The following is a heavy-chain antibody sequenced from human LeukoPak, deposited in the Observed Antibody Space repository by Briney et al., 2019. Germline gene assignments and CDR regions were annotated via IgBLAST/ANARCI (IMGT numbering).Heavy chain of an antibody. J-gene: IGHJ4*02. CDR1: GFTFTSYA. CDR2: VSGSGGST. Sequence: GGSLRLSCVASGFTFTSYATTWVRQAPGKGLEWVSVVSGSGGSTYHADSVKGRFTISKDNSKNTLYLQMNSLRAEDTAVYYCAKTGRGTTTFHYFDYWGQGTLVTVSS. CDR3: AKTGRGTTTFHYFDY. D-gene: IGHD1-26*01. V-gene: IGHV3-23*01.